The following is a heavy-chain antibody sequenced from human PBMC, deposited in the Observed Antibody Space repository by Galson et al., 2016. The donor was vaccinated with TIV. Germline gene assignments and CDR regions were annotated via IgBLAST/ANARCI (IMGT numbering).Heavy chain of an antibody. CDR1: GDRVTEFS. CDR2: FDPEEGKT. J-gene: IGHJ6*02. V-gene: IGHV1-24*01. Sequence: SVKVSCKVSGDRVTEFSMHWVRQAPGKGFEWMGGFDPEEGKTVYARNFQGRVTMTEDTSTDTAYLELSSLRSDDTAVCYCAFLPVYSNGWERVPNGMDAWGPGTPVTVSS. D-gene: IGHD1-26*01. CDR3: AFLPVYSNGWERVPNGMDA.